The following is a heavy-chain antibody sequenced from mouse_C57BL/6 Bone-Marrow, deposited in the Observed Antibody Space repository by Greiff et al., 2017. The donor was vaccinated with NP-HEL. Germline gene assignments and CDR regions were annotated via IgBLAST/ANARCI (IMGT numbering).Heavy chain of an antibody. Sequence: VQLQQSGPVLVKPGASVKMSRKASGYTFTDYYMNWVKQSHGKSLEWIGVINPYNGGTSYNQKFKGKATLTVDKSSSTAYMELNSLTSEDSAVYYCSSPDITTVVENFDRWGQGTTLTVSS. CDR3: SSPDITTVVENFDR. J-gene: IGHJ2*01. CDR1: GYTFTDYY. D-gene: IGHD1-1*01. CDR2: INPYNGGT. V-gene: IGHV1-19*01.